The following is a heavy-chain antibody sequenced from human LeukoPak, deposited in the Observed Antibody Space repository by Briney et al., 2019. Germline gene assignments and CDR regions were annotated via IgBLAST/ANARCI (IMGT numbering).Heavy chain of an antibody. CDR3: VRQYTNKPIDY. CDR1: GFSFSDYW. Sequence: GGSLRLSCAASGFSFSDYWMHWVRQVPGKGLLWVSRISIDGSSTIYADSVEGRFTISRDNAKNTLYLQVNSLRVEDTAVYYCVRQYTNKPIDYWGQGTLVAVSS. CDR2: ISIDGSST. D-gene: IGHD2-8*01. V-gene: IGHV3-74*01. J-gene: IGHJ4*02.